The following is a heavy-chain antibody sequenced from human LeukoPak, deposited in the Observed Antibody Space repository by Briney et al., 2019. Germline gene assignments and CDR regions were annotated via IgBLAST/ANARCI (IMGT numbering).Heavy chain of an antibody. J-gene: IGHJ4*02. CDR1: GGSVRRSDYY. CDR3: ASYFDDTGTASFDN. D-gene: IGHD3-22*01. V-gene: IGHV4-39*01. CDR2: VRYTGSS. Sequence: TSETLSLTCSVSGGSVRRSDYYWAWIRQPPGKGLEWIGSVRYTGSSYYTPSHQSRVTISLDMPNNQFSLRMNSVTAADTAVYFCASYFDDTGTASFDNWGQGILVTVSS.